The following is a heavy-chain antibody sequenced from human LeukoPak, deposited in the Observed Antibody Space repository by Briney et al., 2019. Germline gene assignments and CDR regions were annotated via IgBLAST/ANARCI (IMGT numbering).Heavy chain of an antibody. D-gene: IGHD4-23*01. Sequence: GVSLRLSCAASGFTFSSYGMQWVRQAPGKGLEWVAFIRCDGSNKYYADSVKGRFPIYRDNSKNTLYLQMNSLRAEDTAVYYCAKDQPGHGGNSGYYFDYWGPGTLVTVSS. J-gene: IGHJ4*02. V-gene: IGHV3-30*02. CDR3: AKDQPGHGGNSGYYFDY. CDR1: GFTFSSYG. CDR2: IRCDGSNK.